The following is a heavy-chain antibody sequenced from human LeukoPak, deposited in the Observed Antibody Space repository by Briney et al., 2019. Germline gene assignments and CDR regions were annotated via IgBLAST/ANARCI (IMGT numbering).Heavy chain of an antibody. J-gene: IGHJ5*02. D-gene: IGHD4-17*01. V-gene: IGHV4-34*01. Sequence: SETLSLTCAVYGGSFSGYYWSWIRQPPGKGLEWIGEINHSGSTNYNPSLKSRVTISVDTSKNQFSLKLSSVTAADTAVYYCARGIPALTVTPHNWFDPWGQGTLVTVSS. CDR3: ARGIPALTVTPHNWFDP. CDR1: GGSFSGYY. CDR2: INHSGST.